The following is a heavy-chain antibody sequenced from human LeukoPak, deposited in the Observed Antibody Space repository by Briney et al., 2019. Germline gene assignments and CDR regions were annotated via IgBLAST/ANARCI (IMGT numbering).Heavy chain of an antibody. CDR3: ARGGAMVRGVIISPPWFDP. J-gene: IGHJ5*02. CDR1: GYSISSGYY. D-gene: IGHD3-10*01. V-gene: IGHV4-38-2*01. CDR2: IYHSGST. Sequence: PSETMSLTCADSGYSISSGYYWGWIRQPPGKGLEWIGSIYHSGSTYYNPSLKSRVTISVDTSKNQFSLKLSSVTAADTAVYYCARGGAMVRGVIISPPWFDPWGQGTLVTVSS.